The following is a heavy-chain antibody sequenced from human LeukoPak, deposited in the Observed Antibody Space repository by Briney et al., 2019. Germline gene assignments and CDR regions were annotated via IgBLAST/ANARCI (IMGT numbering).Heavy chain of an antibody. V-gene: IGHV4-31*03. CDR3: AMGHSGYNWNFPLGNWFDP. CDR2: IYYSGST. D-gene: IGHD1-7*01. CDR1: GGSISSGGYY. J-gene: IGHJ5*02. Sequence: SQTLSLTCTVSGGSISSGGYYWSWIRQHPGKGLEWIGYIYYSGSTYYNPSLKSRVTISVDTSENQFSLKLSSVTAADTAVYYCAMGHSGYNWNFPLGNWFDPWGQGTLVTVSS.